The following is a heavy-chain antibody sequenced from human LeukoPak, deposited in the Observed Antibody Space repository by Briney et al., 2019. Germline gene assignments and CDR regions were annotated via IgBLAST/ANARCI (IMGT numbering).Heavy chain of an antibody. V-gene: IGHV3-48*01. CDR1: GFSLSHYS. CDR3: AKANGWYGRGYFDL. CDR2: IGVTGSPT. J-gene: IGHJ2*01. Sequence: GGSLRLSCAASGFSLSHYSVTWVRQASGKGLEWVSYIGVTGSPTYYADSVKARFTISRDDAKESLYLQMNSLRAEDTAVYYCAKANGWYGRGYFDLWGRGTLVSVSS. D-gene: IGHD6-19*01.